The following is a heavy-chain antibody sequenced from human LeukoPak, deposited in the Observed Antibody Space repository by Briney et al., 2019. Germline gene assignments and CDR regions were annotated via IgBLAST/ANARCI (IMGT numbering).Heavy chain of an antibody. J-gene: IGHJ4*02. Sequence: GGSLRLSCAASGFTASSNYMSWVRQAPGKGLEWVSVIYSGGSTYYADSVKGRFTISRDNSKNTLYLQMNSLRAEDTAVYYCARDRRGYSYGYDYWGQGTLVTVFS. CDR1: GFTASSNY. CDR3: ARDRRGYSYGYDY. CDR2: IYSGGST. V-gene: IGHV3-66*01. D-gene: IGHD5-18*01.